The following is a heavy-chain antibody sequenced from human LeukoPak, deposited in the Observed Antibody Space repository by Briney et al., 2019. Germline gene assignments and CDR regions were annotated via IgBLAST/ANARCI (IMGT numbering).Heavy chain of an antibody. Sequence: GGSLRLSCAASGFIFSDHYMDWVRQAPGKGLEWVAIIKQDGTETFYVDSVKGRFTISIDNVKNSLYLQMNSLRIEDAAVYYCMGGRGWLPENWGQGTLVTVSS. J-gene: IGHJ4*02. V-gene: IGHV3-7*01. CDR1: GFIFSDHY. CDR2: IKQDGTET. CDR3: MGGRGWLPEN. D-gene: IGHD3-22*01.